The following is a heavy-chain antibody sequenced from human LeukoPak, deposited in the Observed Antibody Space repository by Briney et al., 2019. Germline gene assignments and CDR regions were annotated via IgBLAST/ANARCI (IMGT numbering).Heavy chain of an antibody. V-gene: IGHV3-48*03. J-gene: IGHJ4*02. CDR2: ISSSGSTI. CDR3: ARVNWAAAGSFDF. CDR1: GFTFSSYE. Sequence: PGGSLRLSCAASGFTFSSYEINWVRQAPGKGLEWVSHISSSGSTIYYADSVKGRFTISRDNAKNSLYLQMNSLRAEDTAVYYCARVNWAAAGSFDFWGQGTLVTVSS. D-gene: IGHD6-13*01.